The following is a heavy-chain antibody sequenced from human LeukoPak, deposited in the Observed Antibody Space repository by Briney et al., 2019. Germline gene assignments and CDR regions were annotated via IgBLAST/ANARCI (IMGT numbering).Heavy chain of an antibody. CDR3: ARASKPWLQLT. V-gene: IGHV3-7*05. Sequence: HPGGSLRLSCAASGFTFSNYWMIWVRQAQGKGLEWVGNMKEDGSEKRYAGSVRGRFTISRDNAQTSIYLQMNSLRAEDTAVYYCARASKPWLQLTWGQGTLVTVSS. J-gene: IGHJ5*02. CDR2: MKEDGSEK. CDR1: GFTFSNYW. D-gene: IGHD5-24*01.